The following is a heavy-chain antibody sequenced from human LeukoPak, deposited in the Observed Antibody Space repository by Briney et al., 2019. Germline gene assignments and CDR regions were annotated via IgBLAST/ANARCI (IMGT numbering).Heavy chain of an antibody. CDR2: INPEPGAT. D-gene: IGHD2-21*01. CDR3: ARDLEDCSGGDCYWFDP. CDR1: GYTFTDYY. V-gene: IGHV1-2*02. Sequence: ASVNVSCKASGYTFTDYYIHWVRKAPGQGLEWMGWINPEPGATNNARKVQGRVTMTRDTSISTVYMELSRLRSDDTAVYYCARDLEDCSGGDCYWFDPWGQGTLVTVSS. J-gene: IGHJ5*02.